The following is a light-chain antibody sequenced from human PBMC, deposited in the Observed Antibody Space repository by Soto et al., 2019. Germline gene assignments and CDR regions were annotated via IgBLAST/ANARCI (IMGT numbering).Light chain of an antibody. CDR1: QSISSY. J-gene: IGKJ1*01. V-gene: IGKV1-5*01. Sequence: DIQMTQSPSSLSASVEDRVTITCRASQSISSYLNWYQQKPGKAPKLLIYDASTLESGVPSRFSGSGSGTEFTLTISSLQPDDFATYYCQQYNSYSSMFGHGTKVDIK. CDR2: DAS. CDR3: QQYNSYSSM.